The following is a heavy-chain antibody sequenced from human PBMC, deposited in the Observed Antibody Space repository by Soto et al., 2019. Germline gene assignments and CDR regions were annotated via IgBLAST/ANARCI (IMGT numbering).Heavy chain of an antibody. CDR1: GYTFTSCG. CDR2: ISAYNGNK. D-gene: IGHD2-15*01. CDR3: ARDPVVVVAATELNLDY. Sequence: GASVKVSCKTSGYTFTSCGISWGRQAPGQGLEWMGCISAYNGNKNYAQKLQGRLTMTTDTSTSTAYLELRSLRSDATAVYYCARDPVVVVAATELNLDYGGQGTLVTVSS. J-gene: IGHJ4*02. V-gene: IGHV1-18*04.